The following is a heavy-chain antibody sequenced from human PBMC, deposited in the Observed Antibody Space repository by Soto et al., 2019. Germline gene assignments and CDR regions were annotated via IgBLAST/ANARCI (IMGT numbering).Heavy chain of an antibody. Sequence: QLQLQESGPGLVKPSETLSLTCTVSGGSISSSSYYWGWIRQPPGKGLEWIGSIYYSGSTYYNPSLKSRVTISVDTSKNQFSLKLSSVTAADTAVYYCARQVGGAPGWFDPWGQGTLVTVSS. V-gene: IGHV4-39*01. CDR1: GGSISSSSYY. CDR2: IYYSGST. J-gene: IGHJ5*02. CDR3: ARQVGGAPGWFDP.